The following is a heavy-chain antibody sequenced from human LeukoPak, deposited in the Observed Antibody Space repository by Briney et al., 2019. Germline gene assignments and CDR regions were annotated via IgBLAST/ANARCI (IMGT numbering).Heavy chain of an antibody. Sequence: GGSLRLSCAASGFTFSSYEMNWVRQAPGKGLEWVSYISSSGSTIYYADSVKGRFTISRDNAKNSLYLQMNSLRAEDTAVYYCARDKMEWLLPKYYFDYWGQGTLVTVSS. J-gene: IGHJ4*02. V-gene: IGHV3-48*03. D-gene: IGHD3-3*01. CDR1: GFTFSSYE. CDR2: ISSSGSTI. CDR3: ARDKMEWLLPKYYFDY.